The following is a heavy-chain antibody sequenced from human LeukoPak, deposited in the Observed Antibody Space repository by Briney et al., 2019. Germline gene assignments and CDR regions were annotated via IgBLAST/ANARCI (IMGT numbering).Heavy chain of an antibody. CDR1: GFTFSSYS. Sequence: GGSLRLSCAASGFTFSSYSMNWVRQAPGKGLEWVSYISSSSSTIYYADSVKGRFTISRDNAKNSLYLQMNSLRAEDTAVYYCASAYCGGDCYSPYYFDYWGQGTLVTVSS. CDR3: ASAYCGGDCYSPYYFDY. J-gene: IGHJ4*02. D-gene: IGHD2-21*02. V-gene: IGHV3-48*04. CDR2: ISSSSSTI.